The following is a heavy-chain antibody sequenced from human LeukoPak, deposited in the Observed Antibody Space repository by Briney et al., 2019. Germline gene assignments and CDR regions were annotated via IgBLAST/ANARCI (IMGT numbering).Heavy chain of an antibody. J-gene: IGHJ5*02. Sequence: TGGSLRLSCVASGSTFSRHWMSWVRQVPGRGLEWVANIKQDGSEKYYVDSVKGRFTISRDNAKNSLYLQMISLRAEDTAVYFCAREVITVTFGGLFFDPWGQGTLVTVSS. D-gene: IGHD3-16*01. CDR1: GSTFSRHW. CDR3: AREVITVTFGGLFFDP. V-gene: IGHV3-7*05. CDR2: IKQDGSEK.